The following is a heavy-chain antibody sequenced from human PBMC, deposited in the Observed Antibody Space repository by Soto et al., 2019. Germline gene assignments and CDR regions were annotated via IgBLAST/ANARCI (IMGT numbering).Heavy chain of an antibody. CDR2: ISYDGSNK. CDR1: GFTFSSYA. V-gene: IGHV3-30-3*01. Sequence: VGSLRLSCAASGFTFSSYAMHWVRQAPGKGLEWVAVISYDGSNKYYADSVKGRFTISRDNSKNTLYLQMNSLGAEDTAVYYCARDSRIVVVPAAKGGMDVWGQGTTVTVSS. CDR3: ARDSRIVVVPAAKGGMDV. J-gene: IGHJ6*02. D-gene: IGHD2-2*01.